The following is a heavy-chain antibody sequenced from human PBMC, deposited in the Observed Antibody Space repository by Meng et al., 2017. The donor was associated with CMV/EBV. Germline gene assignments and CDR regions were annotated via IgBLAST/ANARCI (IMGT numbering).Heavy chain of an antibody. V-gene: IGHV1-69*02. CDR1: GGTFSSNT. CDR2: TIPILGIA. D-gene: IGHD3-10*01. CDR3: ARSLGPPFGDLLYL. J-gene: IGHJ5*02. Sequence: SVKVSCKASGGTFSSNTITWVRQAPGQGLEWMGRTIPILGIADYAQKFQGRLTITADKSRRTAFMELSSLRSEDTAVYYCARSLGPPFGDLLYLWGQGTLVTVSS.